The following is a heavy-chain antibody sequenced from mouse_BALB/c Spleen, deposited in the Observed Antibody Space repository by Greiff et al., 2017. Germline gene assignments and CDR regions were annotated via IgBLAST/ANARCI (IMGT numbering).Heavy chain of an antibody. V-gene: IGHV5-6-3*01. CDR2: INSNGGST. D-gene: IGHD2-4*01. CDR1: GFTFSSYG. Sequence: EVKLVESGGGLVQPGGSLKLSCAASGFTFSSYGMSWVRQTPDKRLELVATINSNGGSTYYPDSVKGRFTISRDNAKNTLYLQMSSLKSEDTAMYYCARDRRRVYYDDDAMDYWGQGTSVTVSS. CDR3: ARDRRRVYYDDDAMDY. J-gene: IGHJ4*01.